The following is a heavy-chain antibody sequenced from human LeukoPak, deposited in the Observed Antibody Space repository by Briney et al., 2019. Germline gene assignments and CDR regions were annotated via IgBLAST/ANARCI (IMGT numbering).Heavy chain of an antibody. CDR3: AKAAAAPGFDF. CDR1: GFTFSSYA. D-gene: IGHD6-13*01. Sequence: GGPLRLSCAGSGFTFSSYALSWVRQPPGKGLEWVATVSGSGDRMYHADSVKGRFTISRDNSKNTIYLQMNSLRAEDTALYYCAKAAAAPGFDFWGQGTLVTVSS. J-gene: IGHJ4*02. V-gene: IGHV3-23*01. CDR2: VSGSGDRM.